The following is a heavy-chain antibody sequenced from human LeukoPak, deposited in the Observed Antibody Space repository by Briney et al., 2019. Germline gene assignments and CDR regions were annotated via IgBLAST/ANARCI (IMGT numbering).Heavy chain of an antibody. D-gene: IGHD3-16*01. CDR1: GGSISSGDYY. Sequence: SETLSLTCTVSGGSISSGDYYWRWLRQPPGKGLEWIGYIHYSGSTYCNPSLKSRVTISVDTSKNQFSLKLSSVTAADTAVYYCARDRLGDYFDYWGQGTLVTVSS. CDR3: ARDRLGDYFDY. J-gene: IGHJ4*02. V-gene: IGHV4-30-4*01. CDR2: IHYSGST.